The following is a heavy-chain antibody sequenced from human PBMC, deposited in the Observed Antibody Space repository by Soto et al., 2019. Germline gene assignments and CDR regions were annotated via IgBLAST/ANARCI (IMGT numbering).Heavy chain of an antibody. J-gene: IGHJ5*02. CDR2: ISAYNGNT. V-gene: IGHV1-18*01. CDR3: ARALPPDIVVVVAATWYWFDP. CDR1: GYTFTSYG. D-gene: IGHD2-15*01. Sequence: ASVKVSCKASGYTFTSYGISWVRQAPGQGLEWMGWISAYNGNTNCAQKLQGRVTMTTDTSTSTAYMELRSLRSDDTAVYYCARALPPDIVVVVAATWYWFDPWG.